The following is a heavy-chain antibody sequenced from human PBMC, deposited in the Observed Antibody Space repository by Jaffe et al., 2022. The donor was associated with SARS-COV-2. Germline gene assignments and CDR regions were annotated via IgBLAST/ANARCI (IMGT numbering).Heavy chain of an antibody. CDR1: GFTFSSYA. CDR3: AKRRIAAAGLFYGMDV. Sequence: EVQLLESGGGLVQPGGSLRLSCAASGFTFSSYAMSWVRQAPGKGLEWVSAISGSGGSTYYADSVKGRFTISRDNSKNTLYLQMNSLRAEDTAVYYCAKRRIAAAGLFYGMDVWGQGTTVTVSS. V-gene: IGHV3-23*01. D-gene: IGHD6-13*01. J-gene: IGHJ6*02. CDR2: ISGSGGST.